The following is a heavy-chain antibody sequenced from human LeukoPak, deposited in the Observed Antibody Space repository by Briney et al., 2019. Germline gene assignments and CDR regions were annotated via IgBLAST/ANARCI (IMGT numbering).Heavy chain of an antibody. CDR2: IYTNGST. D-gene: IGHD3-10*01. J-gene: IGHJ5*02. CDR3: ASPMVRGVNNWFDP. CDR1: GGSISGYY. Sequence: SETLSLTCTVSGGSISGYYWTWIRQPAEKGLEWIGRIYTNGSTNYNPSLKSRVTMSVDTSKNQFSLKLSSVTAADTAVYYCASPMVRGVNNWFDPWGQGTLVTVSS. V-gene: IGHV4-4*07.